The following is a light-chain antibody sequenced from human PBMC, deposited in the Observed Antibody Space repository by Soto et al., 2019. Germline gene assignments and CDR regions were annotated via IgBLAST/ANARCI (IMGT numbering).Light chain of an antibody. V-gene: IGLV4-69*01. J-gene: IGLJ2*01. Sequence: QAVVTQSPSASASLGASVKLTCTLSSGHSSYAIAWHQQQPEKGPRYLMKLNSDGSHSKGDGIPDRFSGSSSGAERYLTISRLQSEDEADYYCQTWGTGIHLVFGGGTKLTVL. CDR2: LNSDGSH. CDR1: SGHSSYA. CDR3: QTWGTGIHLV.